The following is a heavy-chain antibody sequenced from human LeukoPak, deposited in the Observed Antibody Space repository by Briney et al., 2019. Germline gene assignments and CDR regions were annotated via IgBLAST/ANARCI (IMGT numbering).Heavy chain of an antibody. J-gene: IGHJ4*02. CDR2: IIPILGIA. Sequence: GSSVKVSCKASGGTFSSYAISWVRQAPGQGLEWMGRIIPILGIANYAQKFQGRVTITADKSTSTAYMELSSLRSEDTAVYYCARDPGIAAAGRDYWGQGTLVTVSS. D-gene: IGHD6-13*01. CDR3: ARDPGIAAAGRDY. CDR1: GGTFSSYA. V-gene: IGHV1-69*04.